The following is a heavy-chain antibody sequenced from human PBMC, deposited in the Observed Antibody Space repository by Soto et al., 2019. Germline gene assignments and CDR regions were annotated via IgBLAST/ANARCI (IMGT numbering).Heavy chain of an antibody. V-gene: IGHV1-69*13. Sequence: GASVKVSCKASGGTFSSYAMSWVRQAPGQGLEWMGGIIPIFGTANYAQKFQGRVTITADESTSTAYMELSSLRSEDTAVYYCARDGDGSGPSDFDYWGQGTLVTVSS. D-gene: IGHD3-22*01. CDR2: IIPIFGTA. J-gene: IGHJ4*02. CDR3: ARDGDGSGPSDFDY. CDR1: GGTFSSYA.